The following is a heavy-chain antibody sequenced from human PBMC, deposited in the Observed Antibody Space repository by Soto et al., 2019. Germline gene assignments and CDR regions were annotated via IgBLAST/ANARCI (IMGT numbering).Heavy chain of an antibody. CDR3: SRFIMVGGWFDPNYYHGMDV. J-gene: IGHJ6*02. D-gene: IGHD6-19*01. CDR1: GYTFSNYG. Sequence: QVQLVQSGAAVKKPGASVTVSCKTSGYTFSNYGINWVRQAPGQGLEWMGWISGYNGNTNYAQTVQGRGTMTTDTSTGTVYMDLRSLKSDATAIYYCSRFIMVGGWFDPNYYHGMDVWGQGTTVTVSS. CDR2: ISGYNGNT. V-gene: IGHV1-18*01.